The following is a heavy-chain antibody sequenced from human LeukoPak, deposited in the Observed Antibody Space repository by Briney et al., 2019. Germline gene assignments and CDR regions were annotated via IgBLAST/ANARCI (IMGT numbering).Heavy chain of an antibody. V-gene: IGHV3-23*01. D-gene: IGHD3-9*01. CDR2: ISGSGGST. CDR3: AKNAYYDILTGYYRPNY. J-gene: IGHJ4*02. Sequence: GGPLRLSCAASGFTFSSYAMSWVRQAPGKGLEWVSAISGSGGSTYYADSVKGRFTISRDNSKNTLYLQMNSLRAEDTAVYYCAKNAYYDILTGYYRPNYWGQGTLVTVSS. CDR1: GFTFSSYA.